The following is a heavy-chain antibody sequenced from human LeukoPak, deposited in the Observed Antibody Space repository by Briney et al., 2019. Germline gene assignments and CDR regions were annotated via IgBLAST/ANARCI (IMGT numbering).Heavy chain of an antibody. CDR2: ISSSGSTI. CDR1: GFTFSDYY. CDR3: ARDFMYSSGQDYYYDYYMDV. J-gene: IGHJ6*03. D-gene: IGHD6-19*01. Sequence: GGSLRLSCAASGFTFSDYYISSIRQAPGNGLEWVSYISSSGSTIYYADSVKGRFTISRDNAKNSLYLQMNSLRAEDTAVYYCARDFMYSSGQDYYYDYYMDVWGKGTTVTVSS. V-gene: IGHV3-11*01.